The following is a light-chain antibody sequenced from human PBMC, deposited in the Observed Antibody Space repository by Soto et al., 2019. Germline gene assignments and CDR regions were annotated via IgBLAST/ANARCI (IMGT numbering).Light chain of an antibody. CDR2: DVS. CDR3: RSYTSRATYV. CDR1: SSDIGAYNY. J-gene: IGLJ1*01. Sequence: QSALTQPASVSGSPGQSITISCTGTSSDIGAYNYVSWYQQHPGKAPKLMIYDVSNRPSGLSNRFSGSKSGNTASLTISRLQAEDEADYYCRSYTSRATYVFGTGTKVTLL. V-gene: IGLV2-14*01.